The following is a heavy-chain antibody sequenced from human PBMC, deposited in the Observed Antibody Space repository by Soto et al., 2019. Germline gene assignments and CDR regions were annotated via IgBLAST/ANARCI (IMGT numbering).Heavy chain of an antibody. Sequence: PGWKLRISCAASGLSLNSYAMNCVRQAPGKGLEWVSFISGRGTTIYYADSVKGRFTVSRDNAQNSLFLQVDSLRDEDTAVYYCASIGFCTCINCNHYFYYFAMEIWGQGTPVTVS. D-gene: IGHD2-8*01. V-gene: IGHV3-48*02. CDR3: ASIGFCTCINCNHYFYYFAMEI. J-gene: IGHJ6*02. CDR1: GLSLNSYA. CDR2: ISGRGTTI.